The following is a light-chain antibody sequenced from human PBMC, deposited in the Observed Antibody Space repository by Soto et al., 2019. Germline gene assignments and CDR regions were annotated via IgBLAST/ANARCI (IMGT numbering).Light chain of an antibody. Sequence: EIVLTQSPGTLSLSPGERATLSCRASQSVSSNYLAWYQQKPGQAPRLLIYGAASRATGIPDRFSGSGSGTDFTLTISRLEPEGFSVYYCQHYGSSPFTFGPGTKVDIK. J-gene: IGKJ3*01. CDR3: QHYGSSPFT. CDR2: GAA. CDR1: QSVSSNY. V-gene: IGKV3-20*01.